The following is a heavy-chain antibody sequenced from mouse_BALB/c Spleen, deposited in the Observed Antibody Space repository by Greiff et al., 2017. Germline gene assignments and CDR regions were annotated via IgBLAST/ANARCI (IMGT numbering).Heavy chain of an antibody. CDR1: GFTFSSYG. CDR2: ISSGGSYT. CDR3: AIERYDAMDY. V-gene: IGHV5-6*01. J-gene: IGHJ4*01. Sequence: EVKLQESGGDLVKPGGSLKLSCAASGFTFSSYGMSWVRQTPDKRLEWVATISSGGSYTYYPDSVKGRFTISRDNAKNTLYLQMSSLKSEDTAMYYCAIERYDAMDYWGQGTSVTVSS.